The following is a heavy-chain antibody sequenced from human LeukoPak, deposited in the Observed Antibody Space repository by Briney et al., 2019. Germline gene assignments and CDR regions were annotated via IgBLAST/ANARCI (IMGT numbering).Heavy chain of an antibody. CDR3: ARARILTHDYYDSLDY. V-gene: IGHV1-2*02. Sequence: ASVKVSCKASGYTFTGYYMHWVRQAPGQGLEWMGWINPNSGGTNYAQKFQGRVTMTRDTSISTAYMELSRLRSDDTAVYYRARARILTHDYYDSLDYWGQGTLVTVSS. CDR2: INPNSGGT. J-gene: IGHJ4*02. D-gene: IGHD3-22*01. CDR1: GYTFTGYY.